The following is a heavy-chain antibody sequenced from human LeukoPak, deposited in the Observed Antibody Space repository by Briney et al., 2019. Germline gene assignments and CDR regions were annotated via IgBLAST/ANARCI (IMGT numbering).Heavy chain of an antibody. CDR2: ISSSSSYI. CDR1: GFTFSSYS. Sequence: PGGSLRLSCAASGFTFSSYSMNWVRQAPGKGLEWVSSISSSSSYIYYADSVKGRFTISRDNAKNSLYLQMNSLRAEDTAVYYCAQSLGSSNWIGNWFDPWGQGTLVTVSS. V-gene: IGHV3-21*01. CDR3: AQSLGSSNWIGNWFDP. J-gene: IGHJ5*02. D-gene: IGHD6-13*01.